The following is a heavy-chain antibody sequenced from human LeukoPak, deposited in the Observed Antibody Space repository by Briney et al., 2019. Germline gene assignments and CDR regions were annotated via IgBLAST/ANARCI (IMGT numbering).Heavy chain of an antibody. D-gene: IGHD3-3*01. CDR2: IYYSGST. CDR3: ASLFEKYFDY. CDR1: GGSISSYY. V-gene: IGHV4-59*01. Sequence: SETLSLTCTVSGGSISSYYWSWIRQPPGKGLEWIGYIYYSGSTNYNPSLKSRVTISVDTSKNQFSLKLSSVTAADTAVYYCASLFEKYFDYWGQGTLVTVSS. J-gene: IGHJ4*02.